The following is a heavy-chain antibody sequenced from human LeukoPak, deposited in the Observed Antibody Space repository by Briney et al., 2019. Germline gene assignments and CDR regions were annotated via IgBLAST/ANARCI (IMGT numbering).Heavy chain of an antibody. J-gene: IGHJ6*03. Sequence: PGGSLRLSCAASGFTFSSYEMNWVRQAPGKGLEWVSYISSSGSTIYYADSVKGRFTTSRDNAKNSLYLQMNSLRAEDTAVYYCARVGGSYSLNYCMDVWGKGTTVTISS. V-gene: IGHV3-48*03. CDR1: GFTFSSYE. D-gene: IGHD1-26*01. CDR2: ISSSGSTI. CDR3: ARVGGSYSLNYCMDV.